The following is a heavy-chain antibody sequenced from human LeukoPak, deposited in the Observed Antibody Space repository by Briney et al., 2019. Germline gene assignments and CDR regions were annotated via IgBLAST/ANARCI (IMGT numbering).Heavy chain of an antibody. V-gene: IGHV4-38-2*01. CDR3: AGDTYGMDV. CDR1: GYSISSGYY. J-gene: IGHJ6*04. Sequence: SETLSLTCAVSGYSISSGYYRGWIRQPPGKGLEWIGSIYHSGSTYYNPSLKSRVTISVDTSKNQFSLKLSSVTAADTAVYYCAGDTYGMDVWGKGTTVTVSS. D-gene: IGHD3-10*01. CDR2: IYHSGST.